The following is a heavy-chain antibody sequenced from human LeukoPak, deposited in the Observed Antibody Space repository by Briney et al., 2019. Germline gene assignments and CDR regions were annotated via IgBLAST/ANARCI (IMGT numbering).Heavy chain of an antibody. V-gene: IGHV3-23*01. CDR2: HSSVTGET. CDR1: GFTFSNYG. D-gene: IGHD1-26*01. Sequence: GSLRLSCAASGFTFSNYGIFWVRQAPGQGLAWVSAHSSVTGETYYTDSVKGRFTISRDNSRNMAYLQMNSLRVDDTAVYYCATPAYRDRGGFEFWGQGTLVTVSS. J-gene: IGHJ4*02. CDR3: ATPAYRDRGGFEF.